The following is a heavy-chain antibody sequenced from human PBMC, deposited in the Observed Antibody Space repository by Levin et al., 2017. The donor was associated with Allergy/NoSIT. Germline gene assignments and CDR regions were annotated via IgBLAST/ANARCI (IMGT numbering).Heavy chain of an antibody. CDR3: ARVLRYYDSSGYSDAFDI. D-gene: IGHD3-22*01. CDR1: GGSISSYY. CDR2: IYYSGST. Sequence: GSLRLSCTVSGGSISSYYWSWIRQPPGKGLEWIGYIYYSGSTNYNPSLKSRVTISVDTSKNQFSLKLSSVTAADTAVYYCARVLRYYDSSGYSDAFDIWGQGTMVTVSS. V-gene: IGHV4-59*01. J-gene: IGHJ3*02.